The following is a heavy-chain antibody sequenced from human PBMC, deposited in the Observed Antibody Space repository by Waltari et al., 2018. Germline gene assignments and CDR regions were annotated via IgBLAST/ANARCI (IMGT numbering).Heavy chain of an antibody. CDR1: GGSISSYY. V-gene: IGHV4-59*01. D-gene: IGHD3-16*01. CDR2: IYYSGST. J-gene: IGHJ3*02. CDR3: ARSPRRGDSNAFDI. Sequence: QVQLQESGPGLVKPSETLSLTCTVSGGSISSYYWSWIRQPPGKGLEWIGYIYYSGSTNYNPSLKSRVTISVDTSKNQFSRKLSSVTAADTAVYYCARSPRRGDSNAFDIWGQGTMVTVSS.